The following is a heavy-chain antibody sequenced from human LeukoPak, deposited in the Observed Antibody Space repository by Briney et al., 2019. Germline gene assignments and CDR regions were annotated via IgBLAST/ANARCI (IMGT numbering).Heavy chain of an antibody. Sequence: PGGSLRLSCTASGFTFGDYAMSWVRQAPGKGLEWVGFIRSKAYGGTTEYAASVKGRFTISRDDSKSIAYLQMNSLKTEDTAVYYCTRRGLSTFNWNYVAYFDYWGQGTLVTVSS. CDR2: IRSKAYGGTT. CDR1: GFTFGDYA. D-gene: IGHD1-7*01. CDR3: TRRGLSTFNWNYVAYFDY. J-gene: IGHJ4*02. V-gene: IGHV3-49*04.